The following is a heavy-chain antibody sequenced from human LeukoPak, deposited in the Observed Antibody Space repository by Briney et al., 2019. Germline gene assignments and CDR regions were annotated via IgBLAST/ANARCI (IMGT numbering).Heavy chain of an antibody. V-gene: IGHV4-38-2*02. CDR3: ARKEREYDFDY. CDR1: GYSISSGYY. J-gene: IGHJ4*02. D-gene: IGHD3-10*01. CDR2: IYHSGST. Sequence: SETLSLTCTVSGYSISSGYYWGWIRQPPGKGLEWIGSIYHSGSTYYNPSLKSRVTISIDTSKNQFSLTLSSVTAADTAVYYCARKEREYDFDYWGQGTLVTVSS.